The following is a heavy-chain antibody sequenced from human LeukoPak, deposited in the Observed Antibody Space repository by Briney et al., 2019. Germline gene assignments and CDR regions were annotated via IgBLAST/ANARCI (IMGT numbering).Heavy chain of an antibody. CDR1: GGSISSSSYY. Sequence: PSETLSLTCTVSGGSISSSSYYWGWIRQPPGKGLEWIGSIYYSGSTYYNPSLKSRVTISVDTSKNQFSLKLSSVTAADTAVYYCARCEGGSEYSSSWYRFDPWGQGTLVTVSS. J-gene: IGHJ5*02. CDR2: IYYSGST. CDR3: ARCEGGSEYSSSWYRFDP. D-gene: IGHD6-13*01. V-gene: IGHV4-39*01.